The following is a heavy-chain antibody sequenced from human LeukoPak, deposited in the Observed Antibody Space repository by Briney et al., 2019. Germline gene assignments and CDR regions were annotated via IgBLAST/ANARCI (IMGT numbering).Heavy chain of an antibody. CDR1: GFTFSSFG. D-gene: IGHD1-14*01. J-gene: IGHJ3*02. Sequence: GRSLRLSCAASGFTFSSFGMHWVRQAPGKGLDWVAVIWYDGSEKFYADSVKGRFTISRDNSKNTLYLQMNSLRVEDTAAYYCARGGNAFDIWGQGTMVTVSS. CDR2: IWYDGSEK. CDR3: ARGGNAFDI. V-gene: IGHV3-33*08.